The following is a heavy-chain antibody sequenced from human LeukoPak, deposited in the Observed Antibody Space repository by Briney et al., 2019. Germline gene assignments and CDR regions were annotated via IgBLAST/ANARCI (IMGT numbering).Heavy chain of an antibody. CDR1: GYSFTSYW. CDR2: IYPGDSDT. V-gene: IGHV5-51*01. J-gene: IGHJ4*02. D-gene: IGHD6-6*01. Sequence: GESLKISCKGSGYSFTSYWIGWARQMPGKGLELMGIIYPGDSDTRYSPSFQGQVTISADKSISTAYLQWSSLKASDTAIYYCARLEYTSSSGPLLNYFDYWGQGTLVTVSS. CDR3: ARLEYTSSSGPLLNYFDY.